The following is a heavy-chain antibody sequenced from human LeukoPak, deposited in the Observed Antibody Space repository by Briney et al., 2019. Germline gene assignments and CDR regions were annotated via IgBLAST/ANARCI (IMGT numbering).Heavy chain of an antibody. D-gene: IGHD5-12*01. CDR2: IYPGDSDT. CDR1: GYSFTSYW. Sequence: GESLKISGKGSGYSFTSYWIGWVRQMPGKGLEWMGMIYPGDSDTRYSPSIQGQVTISADKSISTAYLQWSSLKASDTAMYYCARRQYSGYEDAFDIWGQGTMVTVSS. J-gene: IGHJ3*02. CDR3: ARRQYSGYEDAFDI. V-gene: IGHV5-51*01.